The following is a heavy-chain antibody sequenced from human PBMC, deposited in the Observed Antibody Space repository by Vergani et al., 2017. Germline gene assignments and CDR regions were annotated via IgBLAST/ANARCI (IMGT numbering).Heavy chain of an antibody. Sequence: QVQLVPSGAEVKKPGASVTVSCKASGYTFTSYGISWVRQAPGQGLEWMGWISAYNGNTNYAQKLQGRVTMTTDTSTSTAYMELRSLRSDDTAVYYCARATFIRDANYYYGMDVWGQGTTVTVSS. CDR3: ARATFIRDANYYYGMDV. CDR1: GYTFTSYG. V-gene: IGHV1-18*01. D-gene: IGHD3-16*02. J-gene: IGHJ6*02. CDR2: ISAYNGNT.